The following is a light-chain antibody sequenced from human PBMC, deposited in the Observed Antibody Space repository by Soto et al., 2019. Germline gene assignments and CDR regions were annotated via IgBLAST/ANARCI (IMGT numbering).Light chain of an antibody. CDR1: QRITIN. V-gene: IGKV3-15*01. CDR3: QQYNNWPWT. J-gene: IGKJ1*01. CDR2: GAS. Sequence: DIVMTQSPATLSVYPGERATVSCRARQRITINLPVYQQKPGHAPTLLIYGASTRATRLPARFSGSGSGTEFTLNIRSLQDEDFAVYYCQQYNNWPWTFGHGTQVEIK.